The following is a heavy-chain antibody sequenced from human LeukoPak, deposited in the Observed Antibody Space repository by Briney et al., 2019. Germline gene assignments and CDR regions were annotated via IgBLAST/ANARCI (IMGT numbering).Heavy chain of an antibody. CDR2: ISSSSSYI. J-gene: IGHJ3*02. D-gene: IGHD6-13*01. V-gene: IGHV3-21*01. Sequence: GGSLRLSCAAPGFTFSSYSMNWVRQAPGKGLEWVSSISSSSSYIYYADSVKGRFTISRDNAKNSLYLQMNSLRAEDTAVYYCARDSLGPGAFDIWGQGTMVTVSS. CDR1: GFTFSSYS. CDR3: ARDSLGPGAFDI.